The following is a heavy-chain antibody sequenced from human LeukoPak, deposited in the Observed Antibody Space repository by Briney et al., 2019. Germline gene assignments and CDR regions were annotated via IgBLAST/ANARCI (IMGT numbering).Heavy chain of an antibody. D-gene: IGHD5-12*01. CDR3: ARGRSDYEGTFYFDY. J-gene: IGHJ4*02. V-gene: IGHV4-61*01. CDR1: GGSISSSYY. Sequence: SETLSLTCAVSGGSISSSYYWSWIRQPPGKGLEWIGYIYYSGSTNYNPSLKSRVTISVDTSKNQFSLKLSSVTAADTAVYYCARGRSDYEGTFYFDYWGQGTLVTVSS. CDR2: IYYSGST.